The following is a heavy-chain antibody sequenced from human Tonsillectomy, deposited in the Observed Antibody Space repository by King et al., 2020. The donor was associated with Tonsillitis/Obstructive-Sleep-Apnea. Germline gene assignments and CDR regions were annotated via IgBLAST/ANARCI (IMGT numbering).Heavy chain of an antibody. V-gene: IGHV3-23*04. CDR3: ARRGFISDLYFDI. Sequence: VQLVESGGGLEQPGGSLRLSCAASGFTFSSHGMSWVRQAPGRGLEWVSSISGSGGRTYYADSVKGRLTISRDNSKKTLYLQKDSLGVEDTAVYYCARRGFISDLYFDIWGQGTMITVAS. D-gene: IGHD6-19*01. J-gene: IGHJ3*02. CDR2: ISGSGGRT. CDR1: GFTFSSHG.